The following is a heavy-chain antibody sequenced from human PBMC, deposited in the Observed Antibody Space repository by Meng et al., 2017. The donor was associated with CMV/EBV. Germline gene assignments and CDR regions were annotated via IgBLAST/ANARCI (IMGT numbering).Heavy chain of an antibody. CDR1: GFTFSAYA. J-gene: IGHJ4*02. D-gene: IGHD3-22*01. CDR3: AKADYYDGSGYYFDY. V-gene: IGHV3-23*01. Sequence: TGFTFSAYARSWVRQAPGKGLEWVSSISGAGGNTYYADSVKGRFTISRDDSHNTLFLHMNSLRAEDTAVYYCAKADYYDGSGYYFDYWGQGTLVTVSS. CDR2: ISGAGGNT.